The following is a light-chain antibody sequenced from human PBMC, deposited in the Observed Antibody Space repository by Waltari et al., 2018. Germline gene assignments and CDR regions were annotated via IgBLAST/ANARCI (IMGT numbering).Light chain of an antibody. J-gene: IGKJ3*01. CDR2: DAS. Sequence: EIVLTQSPATLSLSPGERATLSCRASQSVSSDLAWYQQKPGQAPRILIYDASNRATCIPARFSGSGSGTDFTLTISSLEPEDFAVYYCQQRSNWPRFTFGPGTKVDIK. CDR3: QQRSNWPRFT. V-gene: IGKV3-11*01. CDR1: QSVSSD.